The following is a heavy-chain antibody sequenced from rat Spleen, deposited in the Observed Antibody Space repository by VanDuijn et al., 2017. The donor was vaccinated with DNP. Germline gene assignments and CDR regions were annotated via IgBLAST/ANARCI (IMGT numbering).Heavy chain of an antibody. J-gene: IGHJ2*01. CDR3: ARLTSGMIAYYFPY. D-gene: IGHD1-7*01. CDR1: GFPFKSFY. V-gene: IGHV5-25*01. CDR2: ISPGGDNT. Sequence: EVQLVESGGGFGQHGGSMRLSCVASGFPFKSFYIAWDRQPPTRGLEWVASISPGGDNTFFRDSVKGRFTISRDNAKNTLYLQKNSLSSEDTATYYCARLTSGMIAYYFPYWGQGVMVTVSS.